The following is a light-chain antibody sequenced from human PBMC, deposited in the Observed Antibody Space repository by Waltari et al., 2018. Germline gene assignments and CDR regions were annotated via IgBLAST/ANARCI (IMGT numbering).Light chain of an antibody. CDR1: SSDVGAQNY. CDR2: DVN. J-gene: IGLJ1*01. V-gene: IGLV2-14*03. CDR3: SSYTSTNTYV. Sequence: QYALTQPAAVSESPGQSITISCTGTSSDVGAQNYVSWYQQHPGEAPKLMIYDVNKRPSGTSNRFSGSKSGNTASLSISGLQAEDEADYYCSSYTSTNTYVFGSGTKVTVL.